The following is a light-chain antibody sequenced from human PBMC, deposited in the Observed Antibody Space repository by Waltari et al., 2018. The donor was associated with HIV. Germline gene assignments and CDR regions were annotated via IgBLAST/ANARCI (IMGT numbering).Light chain of an antibody. Sequence: QSALTQPPSVSGSPGQSVAISCTGTSSDVGGYNSVSWYQQHPGKAPKLMIYEVTKRPSGVPDRFSGSKSGNTASLTVSGLQAEDEADYYCSSYAGSNNVLFGGGTKLTVL. J-gene: IGLJ2*01. CDR3: SSYAGSNNVL. CDR2: EVT. CDR1: SSDVGGYNS. V-gene: IGLV2-8*01.